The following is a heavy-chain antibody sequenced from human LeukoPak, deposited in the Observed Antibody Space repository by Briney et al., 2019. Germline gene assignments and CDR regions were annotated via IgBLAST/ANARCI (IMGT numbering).Heavy chain of an antibody. J-gene: IGHJ4*02. V-gene: IGHV3-7*01. Sequence: GGSLRLSCAASGFIFSSYWMSWVRQAPGKGLEWVAEIKHDGSEKHHVDSVTGRFTISRDNAKNSSYLQMYSLRAEDTAVYYCARRTPLASVFDSWGQGTLVTVSS. CDR1: GFIFSSYW. CDR3: ARRTPLASVFDS. D-gene: IGHD3-3*02. CDR2: IKHDGSEK.